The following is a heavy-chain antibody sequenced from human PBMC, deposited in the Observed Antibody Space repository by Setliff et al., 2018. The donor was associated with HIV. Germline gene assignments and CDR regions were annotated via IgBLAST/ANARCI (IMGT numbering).Heavy chain of an antibody. Sequence: SETLSLTCTVSGGSISSGGYYWTWIRQHPGKGLEWIGFIYYSGSTYYNPSLKSRVTISVDTSKNQFSLKLSSVTAGDTAVYYCARVGPHYYDSSGSLLGEYFQHWGQGTVVTVSS. D-gene: IGHD3-22*01. CDR1: GGSISSGGYY. V-gene: IGHV4-31*03. J-gene: IGHJ1*01. CDR2: IYYSGST. CDR3: ARVGPHYYDSSGSLLGEYFQH.